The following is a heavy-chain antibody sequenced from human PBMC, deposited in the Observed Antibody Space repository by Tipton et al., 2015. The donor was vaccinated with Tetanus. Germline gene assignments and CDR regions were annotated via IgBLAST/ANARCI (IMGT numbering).Heavy chain of an antibody. CDR2: ISGSGGST. J-gene: IGHJ4*02. CDR3: ARDRGSVHY. D-gene: IGHD3-10*01. CDR1: EFTFSSYA. V-gene: IGHV3-23*01. Sequence: GSLRLSCAASEFTFSSYAMSWVRQAPGKGLEWVSGISGSGGSTYNADSVKGRFTISRDNAKNSLYLQMNSLRAEDTAVYYCARDRGSVHYWGQGTLVTVSS.